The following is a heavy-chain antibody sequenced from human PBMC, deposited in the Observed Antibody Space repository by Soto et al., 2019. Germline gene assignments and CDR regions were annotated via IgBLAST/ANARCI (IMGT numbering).Heavy chain of an antibody. CDR2: IYYIGST. V-gene: IGHV4-39*01. Sequence: QLQLQESGPGLVKPAETLSVTCTVSGGPISSSNHYWGWIRQPPGKGLEWIGSIYYIGSTYYNPSVQRRVTISVDTSKNQFSLKVRSVTAADTAVYFCAMLGDRLNYYYMDVWGKGTTVTVSS. CDR3: AMLGDRLNYYYMDV. J-gene: IGHJ6*03. CDR1: GGPISSSNHY. D-gene: IGHD3-16*01.